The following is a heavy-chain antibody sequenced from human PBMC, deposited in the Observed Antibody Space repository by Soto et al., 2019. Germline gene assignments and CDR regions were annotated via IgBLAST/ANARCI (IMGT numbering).Heavy chain of an antibody. J-gene: IGHJ4*02. CDR3: ARGHYYDSSGYLFFDY. D-gene: IGHD3-22*01. Sequence: GASVKVSCKASGYTFTSYGISWVRQAPGQGLEWMGWISAYNGNTNYAQKLQGRVTMTTDASTSTAYMELRSLRSDDTAVYYCARGHYYDSSGYLFFDYWGQGTLVTVSS. CDR1: GYTFTSYG. CDR2: ISAYNGNT. V-gene: IGHV1-18*04.